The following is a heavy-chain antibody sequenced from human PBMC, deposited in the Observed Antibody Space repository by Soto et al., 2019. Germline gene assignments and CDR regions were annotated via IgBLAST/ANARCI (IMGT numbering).Heavy chain of an antibody. Sequence: PSETLSLTCTVSGGSISSGGYYWSWIRQHPGKGLEWIGYIYYSGSTYYNPSLKSRVTISVDTSKNQFSLKLSSVTAADTAVYYSTIDVLYSFDPWGQGTLVTVSS. J-gene: IGHJ5*02. CDR2: IYYSGST. D-gene: IGHD5-18*01. CDR1: GGSISSGGYY. CDR3: TIDVLYSFDP. V-gene: IGHV4-31*03.